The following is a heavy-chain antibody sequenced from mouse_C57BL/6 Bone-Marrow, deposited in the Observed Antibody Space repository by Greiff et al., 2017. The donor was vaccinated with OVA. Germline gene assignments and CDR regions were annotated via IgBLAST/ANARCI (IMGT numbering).Heavy chain of an antibody. CDR3: TLFTTVVAYDY. Sequence: DVQLVESGGGLVQPGGSMKLSCVASGFTFSNYWMNWVRQSPEKGLEWVAQIRLKSDNYATHYAESVKGRFTISRDDSKSSVYLQMNNLRAEDTGIYYCTLFTTVVAYDYWGQGTTLTVSS. D-gene: IGHD1-1*01. J-gene: IGHJ2*01. CDR2: IRLKSDNYAT. V-gene: IGHV6-3*01. CDR1: GFTFSNYW.